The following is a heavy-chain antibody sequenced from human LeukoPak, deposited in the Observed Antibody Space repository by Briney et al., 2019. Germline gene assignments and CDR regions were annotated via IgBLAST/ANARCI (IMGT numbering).Heavy chain of an antibody. CDR1: GGTFSSYA. D-gene: IGHD3-10*01. Sequence: ASVKVSCKASGGTFSSYAISWVRQAPGQGLEWVGWINPNSGGTNYAQKFQGRVTMTRDTSISTAYMELSRLISDDTAVYYCARADYYGSGSYIWFDPWGQGTLVTVSS. J-gene: IGHJ5*02. V-gene: IGHV1-2*02. CDR3: ARADYYGSGSYIWFDP. CDR2: INPNSGGT.